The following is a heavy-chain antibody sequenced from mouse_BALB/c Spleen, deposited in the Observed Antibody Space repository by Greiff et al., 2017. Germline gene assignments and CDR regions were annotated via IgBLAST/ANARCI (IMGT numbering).Heavy chain of an antibody. CDR3: ARERGSHFDV. V-gene: IGHV2-6-7*01. J-gene: IGHJ1*01. CDR2: IWGDGST. Sequence: QVQLQQSGPGLVAPSQSLSITCTVSGFSLTGYGVNWVRQPPGKGLEWLGMIWGDGSTDYNSALTSRLSIINDNSKSQVFLKMNRLQTDDTARYYCARERGSHFDVWGAGTTVTVSS. CDR1: GFSLTGYG.